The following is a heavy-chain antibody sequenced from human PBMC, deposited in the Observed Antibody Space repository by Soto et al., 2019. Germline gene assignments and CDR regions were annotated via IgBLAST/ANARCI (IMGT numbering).Heavy chain of an antibody. CDR3: ARHNDISTGYPSFHH. CDR1: GGSVSSTSYH. J-gene: IGHJ1*01. V-gene: IGHV4-39*01. CDR2: IYYTGSI. D-gene: IGHD3-9*01. Sequence: QPQLQESGPGLLKPSETLSLTCTVSGGSVSSTSYHWSWIRQPPGKGLEWIASIYYTGSISYNPSLKSRIIIAIDTSRNQFSLKLTSATAADTAVYYCARHNDISTGYPSFHHWGQGTLVTVSA.